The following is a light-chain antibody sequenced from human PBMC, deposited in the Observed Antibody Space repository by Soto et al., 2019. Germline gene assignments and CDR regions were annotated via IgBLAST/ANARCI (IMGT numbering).Light chain of an antibody. CDR1: GSDVGSYKL. J-gene: IGLJ3*02. V-gene: IGLV2-23*01. Sequence: QSALTQPASVSGSLGQSITISCTGTGSDVGSYKLVSWYQQHPGKAPKLIIFEGINRPSGVSNRFSGSKSDNSASLTISGLQAEDEADYYCCSYVGTWVFGGGTTLTVL. CDR2: EGI. CDR3: CSYVGTWV.